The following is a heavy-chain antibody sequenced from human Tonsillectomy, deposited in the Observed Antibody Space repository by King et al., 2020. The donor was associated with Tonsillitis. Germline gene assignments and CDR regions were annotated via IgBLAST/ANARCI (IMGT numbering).Heavy chain of an antibody. Sequence: VQLVESGGGLVQPGGSLRLSCAASGFTFSSYAMSWVRQAPGKGLEWVSGISGSDDITYYADSVKGRFTISRDNARNTLYLQMNSLRAEDTAVYYCAKDGLTTVTTYLDYWGQGTLVTVSS. D-gene: IGHD4-17*01. CDR2: ISGSDDIT. CDR1: GFTFSSYA. J-gene: IGHJ4*02. V-gene: IGHV3-23*04. CDR3: AKDGLTTVTTYLDY.